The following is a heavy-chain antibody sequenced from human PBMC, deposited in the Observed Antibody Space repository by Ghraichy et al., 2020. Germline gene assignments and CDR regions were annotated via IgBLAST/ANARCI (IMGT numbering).Heavy chain of an antibody. CDR2: IYYSGST. CDR3: EKHDYSNYYYGMDV. Sequence: SQTLSLTCTVSGGSISSSSYYWGWIRQPPGKGLEWIGSIYYSGSTYYNPSLKSRVTISVDTSKNQFSLKLSSVTAADTAVYYCEKHDYSNYYYGMDVWGQGTTVTVSS. V-gene: IGHV4-39*01. D-gene: IGHD4-11*01. J-gene: IGHJ6*02. CDR1: GGSISSSSYY.